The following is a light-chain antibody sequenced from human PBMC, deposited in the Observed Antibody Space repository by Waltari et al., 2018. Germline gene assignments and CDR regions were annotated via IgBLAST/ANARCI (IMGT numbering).Light chain of an antibody. J-gene: IGKJ1*01. V-gene: IGKV1-39*01. CDR1: QIISSS. Sequence: DIQMTQSPSSLSASVGDRVTITYRASQIISSSFYWYQQKSGKAPKLLISDASILQSGVPSRFSGSGSGTDFTLTITSLQHEDLATYYCQQSHSLPRTFGQGTKVEIK. CDR3: QQSHSLPRT. CDR2: DAS.